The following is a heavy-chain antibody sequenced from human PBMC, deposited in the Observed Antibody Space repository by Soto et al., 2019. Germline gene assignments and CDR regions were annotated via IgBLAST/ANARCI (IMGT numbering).Heavy chain of an antibody. CDR3: AKGVAGPGAFDI. J-gene: IGHJ3*02. D-gene: IGHD6-19*01. CDR1: GFTFSSYA. Sequence: PGGSLRLSCAASGFTFSSYAMSWVRQAPGKGLEWVSAISGSGGSTYYADSVKGRFTISRDNSKNPLYLQMNSLRAEDTAVYYFAKGVAGPGAFDIWGQGTMVTVSS. V-gene: IGHV3-23*01. CDR2: ISGSGGST.